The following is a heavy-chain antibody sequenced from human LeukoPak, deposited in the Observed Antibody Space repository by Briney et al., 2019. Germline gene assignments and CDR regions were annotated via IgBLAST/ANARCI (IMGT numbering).Heavy chain of an antibody. CDR2: IYYSGST. J-gene: IGHJ3*02. Sequence: SETLSLTCTVSGRSISSSSYYWGWIRQPPGKGLEWIGSIYYSGSTYYNPSLKSRVTISVDTSKNQFSLKLSSVTVADTVVYYCARWVPQSNAFDIWGQGTMVTVSS. CDR1: GRSISSSSYY. V-gene: IGHV4-39*01. CDR3: ARWVPQSNAFDI.